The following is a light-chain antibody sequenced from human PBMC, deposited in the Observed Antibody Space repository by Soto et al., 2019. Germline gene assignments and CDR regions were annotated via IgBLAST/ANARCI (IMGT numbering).Light chain of an antibody. CDR2: DAS. J-gene: IGKJ1*01. CDR1: QSVSSY. CDR3: QQYNNWPQT. Sequence: EIVLTQSPATLSLSPWERATLSCMASQSVSSYLAWYQQKPGQAPRLLIYDASNRATGIPARFSGSWSGTEFTLTISSLQSEDFAVYYCQQYNNWPQTFGQGTKVDIK. V-gene: IGKV3-11*01.